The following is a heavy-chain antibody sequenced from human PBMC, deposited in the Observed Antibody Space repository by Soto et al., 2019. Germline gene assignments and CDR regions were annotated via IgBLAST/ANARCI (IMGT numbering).Heavy chain of an antibody. D-gene: IGHD2-15*01. CDR3: ARDRSGVVVAATPTDY. CDR2: IKQDGSEK. V-gene: IGHV3-7*01. Sequence: EVQLVESGGGLVQPGGSLRLSCAASGFTFSSYWMSWVRQAPGKGLEWVANIKQDGSEKYYVDSVKGRFTISRDNAKNSLYLQMNSLRAEDTAVYYCARDRSGVVVAATPTDYWGQGTLVTVSS. J-gene: IGHJ4*02. CDR1: GFTFSSYW.